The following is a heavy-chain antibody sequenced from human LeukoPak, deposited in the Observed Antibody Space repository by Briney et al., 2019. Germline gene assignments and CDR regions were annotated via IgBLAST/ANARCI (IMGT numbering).Heavy chain of an antibody. V-gene: IGHV4-39*07. CDR1: GGSISSSSYY. J-gene: IGHJ5*02. CDR3: AREGVAAAGPDR. D-gene: IGHD6-13*01. CDR2: IYYSGST. Sequence: SETLSLTCTVSGGSISSSSYYRGWIRQPPGKGLEWIGSIYYSGSTYYNPSLKSRVTISVDTSKNQFSLKLSSVTAADTAVYYCAREGVAAAGPDRWGQGTLVTVSS.